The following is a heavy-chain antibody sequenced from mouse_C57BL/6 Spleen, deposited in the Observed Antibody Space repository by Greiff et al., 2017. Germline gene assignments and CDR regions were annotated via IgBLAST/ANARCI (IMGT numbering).Heavy chain of an antibody. CDR2: ISGGGGNT. V-gene: IGHV5-9*01. D-gene: IGHD4-1*01. J-gene: IGHJ1*03. CDR3: ARDWDDWYFDV. Sequence: DVMLVESGGGLVKPGGSLKLSCAASGFTFSSYTMSWVRQTPGKRLEWVATISGGGGNTYYPDSVKGRFTISRDNAKNTLYLQMSSLRYEDTDLYYSARDWDDWYFDVWGTGTTVTVSA. CDR1: GFTFSSYT.